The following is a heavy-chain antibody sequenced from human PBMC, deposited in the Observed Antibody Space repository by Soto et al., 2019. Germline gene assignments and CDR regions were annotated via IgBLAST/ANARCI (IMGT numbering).Heavy chain of an antibody. D-gene: IGHD6-13*01. CDR3: TRDASRDSSARGWFDP. Sequence: GGSLRLSCAASGFTFRSFTMNWVRQAPGKGLEWVSTISSNSAYIYYTDALRGRFTTSRDNAKDSLHLQMNSLRAEDTAVYYCTRDASRDSSARGWFDPWGPGTLVTVSS. V-gene: IGHV3-21*01. J-gene: IGHJ5*02. CDR1: GFTFRSFT. CDR2: ISSNSAYI.